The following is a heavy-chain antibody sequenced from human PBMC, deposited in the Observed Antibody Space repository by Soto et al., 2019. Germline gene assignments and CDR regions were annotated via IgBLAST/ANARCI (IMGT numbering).Heavy chain of an antibody. V-gene: IGHV4-31*03. CDR1: GCSISGGGYY. J-gene: IGHJ5*02. CDR2: IDYSGIT. CDR3: ARVYSGYDYRGWFDP. D-gene: IGHD5-12*01. Sequence: RTVTVSGCSISGGGYYWSWIRQHPGKGLEWIGYIDYSGITYNNPSLKSRVTISVDTPKNQFSLKLSSVTAADTAVYYCARVYSGYDYRGWFDPWGQVSLVTVSS.